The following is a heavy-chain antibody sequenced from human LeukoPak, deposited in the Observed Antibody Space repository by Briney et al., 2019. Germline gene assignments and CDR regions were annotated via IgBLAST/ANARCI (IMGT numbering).Heavy chain of an antibody. CDR3: AVPHLSIAALDY. D-gene: IGHD6-13*01. J-gene: IGHJ4*02. CDR2: ISSSSSYI. Sequence: GGSLRLSCAASGFTFDDYAMHWVRQAPGKGLEWVSSISSSSSYIYYADSVKGRFTISRDNAKNSLYLQMNSLRAEDTAVYYCAVPHLSIAALDYWGQGTLVTVSS. CDR1: GFTFDDYA. V-gene: IGHV3-21*01.